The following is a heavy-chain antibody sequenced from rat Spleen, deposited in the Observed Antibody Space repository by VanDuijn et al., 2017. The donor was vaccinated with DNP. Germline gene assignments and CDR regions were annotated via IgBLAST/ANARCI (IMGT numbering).Heavy chain of an antibody. CDR1: GFNFNDYW. Sequence: EVKLVESGGGLVQPGRSLKLSCAPSGFNFNDYWMGWVRQAPGKGLEWIGEINKDSSTINYSPSLKDKFTISRDNAQNTLYLQMSKLGSEETAIYYCARLGWHGWFAYWGQGTLVTVSS. V-gene: IGHV4-2*01. J-gene: IGHJ3*01. D-gene: IGHD1-11*01. CDR3: ARLGWHGWFAY. CDR2: INKDSSTI.